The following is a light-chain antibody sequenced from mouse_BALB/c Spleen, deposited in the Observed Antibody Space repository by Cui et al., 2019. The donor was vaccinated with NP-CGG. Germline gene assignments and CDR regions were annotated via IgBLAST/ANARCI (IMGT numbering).Light chain of an antibody. Sequence: QAVVTQESALTTSPGETVTLTCRSSTGAVTTSNYPNWVQEKPDHLFTGLIGGTNNRAPGVPARFSGSLIGDKAALTITRAQTDDEAIYFCALWYSNHWVFGGGTKLTVL. CDR2: GTN. CDR3: ALWYSNHWV. CDR1: TGAVTTSNY. J-gene: IGLJ1*01. V-gene: IGLV1*01.